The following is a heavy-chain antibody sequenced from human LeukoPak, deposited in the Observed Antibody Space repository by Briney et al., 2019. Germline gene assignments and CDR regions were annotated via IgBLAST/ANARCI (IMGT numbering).Heavy chain of an antibody. CDR2: IYYSGST. V-gene: IGHV4-59*02. J-gene: IGHJ3*02. CDR1: GGSVSSYY. CDR3: AREAVAGIVRDAFDI. D-gene: IGHD6-19*01. Sequence: SETLSLTCTVSGGSVSSYYWSWIRQPPGKGLEWIGYIYYSGSTNYNPSLKSRVTISVDTSKNQFSLKLSSVTAADTAVYYCAREAVAGIVRDAFDIWGQGTTVTVSS.